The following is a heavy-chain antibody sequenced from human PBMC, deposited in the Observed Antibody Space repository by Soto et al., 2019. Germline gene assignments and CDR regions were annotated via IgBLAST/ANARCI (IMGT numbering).Heavy chain of an antibody. J-gene: IGHJ5*02. D-gene: IGHD6-13*01. CDR2: IWCDRRNK. Sequence: PGGSLRLSCAASGFTFSSYAMHWVRQAPGKGLERKTVIWCDRRNKYYADTVKSQYTISRDNSKNTLYLQMNSLRAEDTAVYYCAREGSSSWYVGGWFDPWGQGTLVTVSS. CDR3: AREGSSSWYVGGWFDP. V-gene: IGHV3-33*01. CDR1: GFTFSSYA.